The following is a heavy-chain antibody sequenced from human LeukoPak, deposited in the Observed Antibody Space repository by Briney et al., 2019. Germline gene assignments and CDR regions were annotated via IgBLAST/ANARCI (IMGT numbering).Heavy chain of an antibody. V-gene: IGHV3-30*18. CDR1: GFTFSNDW. J-gene: IGHJ4*02. CDR3: AKDYEAYCGGDCYSFFDS. D-gene: IGHD2-21*02. Sequence: GGSLRLSCAASGFTFSNDWMSWVRQAPGKGLEWVAVISYDGSNKYYADSVKGRFTISRDNSKNTVNLQMNSLRAEDTAVYYCAKDYEAYCGGDCYSFFDSWGQGTLVTVSS. CDR2: ISYDGSNK.